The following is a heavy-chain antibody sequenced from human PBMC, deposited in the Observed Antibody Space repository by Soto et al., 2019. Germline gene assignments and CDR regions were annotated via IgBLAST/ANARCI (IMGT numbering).Heavy chain of an antibody. J-gene: IGHJ6*02. CDR3: ARDPRYDSSGYYYYYGMDV. CDR2: ISAYNGNT. Sequence: ASVKVSCKASGYTFTSYGISWVRQAPGQGLEWMGWISAYNGNTNYAQKLKGRVTMTTDTSTSTAYMELRSLRSDDTAVYYCARDPRYDSSGYYYYYGMDVWGQGTTVTVSS. D-gene: IGHD3-22*01. CDR1: GYTFTSYG. V-gene: IGHV1-18*01.